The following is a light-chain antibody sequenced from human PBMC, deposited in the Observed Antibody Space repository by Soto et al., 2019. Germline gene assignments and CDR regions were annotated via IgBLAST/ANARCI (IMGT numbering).Light chain of an antibody. CDR1: QSVTTY. J-gene: IGKJ4*01. CDR2: ATS. V-gene: IGKV1-39*01. CDR3: QQSDSTPLT. Sequence: DIQVTQSPSSLSASVGDRVTITCRASQSVTTYLNWYQQKPGKAPNLLIFATSSLQSGVPSRFSGSGSGTDFTLTISNLQPEDFATYYCQQSDSTPLTFGGGTKVEIK.